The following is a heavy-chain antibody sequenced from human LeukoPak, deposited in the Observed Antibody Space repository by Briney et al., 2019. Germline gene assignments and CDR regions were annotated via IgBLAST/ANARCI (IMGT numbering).Heavy chain of an antibody. J-gene: IGHJ5*02. CDR2: MNPNSGNT. CDR3: ARGRGSGHKENWFDP. CDR1: GYTFTTYD. D-gene: IGHD6-19*01. V-gene: IGHV1-8*01. Sequence: ASVKVSCKASGYTFTTYDINWVRQATGQGLEWMGWMNPNSGNTGCAQKFQGRVTMTRNTSITTAYMELSSLRSEDTAVCYCARGRGSGHKENWFDPWGQGTLVTVSS.